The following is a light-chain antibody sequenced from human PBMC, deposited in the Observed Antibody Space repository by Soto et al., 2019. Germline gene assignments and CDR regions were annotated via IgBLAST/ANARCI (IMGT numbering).Light chain of an antibody. CDR3: RSYAGSSTFVV. V-gene: IGLV2-23*03. Sequence: QSALTQPASVSGSPGQSITISCTGTSSDVGSYNLVSWYQQHPGKAPKLMIYEGSKRPSGVSNRFSGSKSGNTASLTISGLQAEEEADYYCRSYAGSSTFVVFGGGTKLTVL. CDR1: SSDVGSYNL. J-gene: IGLJ2*01. CDR2: EGS.